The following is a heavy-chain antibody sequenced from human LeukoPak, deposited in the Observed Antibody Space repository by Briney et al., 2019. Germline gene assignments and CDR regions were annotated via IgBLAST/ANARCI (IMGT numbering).Heavy chain of an antibody. J-gene: IGHJ4*02. Sequence: GGSLRLSCAASGFTFSSYGMHCVRQAPGKGLEWVAVIWYDGSNKYYADSVKGRFTISRDNSKNTLYLQMNSLRAEDTAVYYCARGGAVAGLDYWGQGTLVTVSS. CDR2: IWYDGSNK. CDR3: ARGGAVAGLDY. CDR1: GFTFSSYG. V-gene: IGHV3-33*01. D-gene: IGHD6-19*01.